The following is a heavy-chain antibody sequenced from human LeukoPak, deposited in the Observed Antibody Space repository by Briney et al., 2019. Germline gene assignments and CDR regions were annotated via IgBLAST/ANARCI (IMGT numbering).Heavy chain of an antibody. CDR3: ARDPSGYFDWLLFRGDAFDI. D-gene: IGHD3-9*01. CDR2: ISSSGSTT. V-gene: IGHV3-11*04. CDR1: GFTFSDYY. Sequence: GGSLRLSCAASGFTFSDYYMTWIRQAPGKGLEWVSYISSSGSTTHYADSVKGRFTIFRDNSKNTLYLQMNSLRAEDTAVYYCARDPSGYFDWLLFRGDAFDIWGQGTMVTVSS. J-gene: IGHJ3*02.